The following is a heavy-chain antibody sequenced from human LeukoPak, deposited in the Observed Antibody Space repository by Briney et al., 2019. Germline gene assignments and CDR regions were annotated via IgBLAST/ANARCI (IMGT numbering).Heavy chain of an antibody. CDR1: GFPFPTYA. CDR3: AKDPTMSRLYYFEY. V-gene: IGHV3-23*01. D-gene: IGHD6-25*01. Sequence: GGSLRLSCVASGFPFPTYAMMWVRQAPGKGMEWVSSVRVSDGARFYADSVKGRFTTSRDNSKNTVFLQMSSLRADDTAVYYCAKDPTMSRLYYFEYWGQGSLVTVSS. J-gene: IGHJ4*02. CDR2: VRVSDGAR.